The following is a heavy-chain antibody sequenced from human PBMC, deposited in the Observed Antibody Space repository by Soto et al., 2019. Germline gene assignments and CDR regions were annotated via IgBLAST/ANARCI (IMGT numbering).Heavy chain of an antibody. CDR3: ARSVDGELLWYFDL. Sequence: QVQLQESGPGLVKPSETLSLTCTVSGGSISSYYWSWIRQPPGKGLEWIGYIYYSGSTNYNPSLKSRVTLSVDTSKNQFSLKLSSVTAADTAVYYCARSVDGELLWYFDLWGRGTLVTVSS. J-gene: IGHJ2*01. CDR2: IYYSGST. D-gene: IGHD1-7*01. V-gene: IGHV4-59*01. CDR1: GGSISSYY.